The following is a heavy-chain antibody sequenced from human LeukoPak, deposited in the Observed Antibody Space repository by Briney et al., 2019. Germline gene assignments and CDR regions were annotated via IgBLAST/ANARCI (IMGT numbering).Heavy chain of an antibody. Sequence: PSQTLSLTCTVSGGSISSGSYYWTWIRQPAGKGLEWIGRIYTSGSTNYNPSLKSRVTISVDTSKNQFSLKLSSVTAADTAVYYCARGGYGSGTYYFDYWGQGTLVTVPS. CDR3: ARGGYGSGTYYFDY. D-gene: IGHD3-10*01. CDR2: IYTSGST. V-gene: IGHV4-61*02. J-gene: IGHJ4*02. CDR1: GGSISSGSYY.